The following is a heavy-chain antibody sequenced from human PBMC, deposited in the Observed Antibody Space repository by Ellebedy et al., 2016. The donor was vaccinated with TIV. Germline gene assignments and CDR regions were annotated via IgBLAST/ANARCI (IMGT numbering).Heavy chain of an antibody. CDR1: GYTFNSYY. Sequence: ASVKVSCKASGYTFNSYYMDWVRQAPGQGLEWMGIINPSGGWTKNTQKFQGRVTMTSDTSTTTVYMELSSLRPEDTAVYYCARGAADYDVLTGTGEYFQHWGQGTLVIVSS. CDR3: ARGAADYDVLTGTGEYFQH. D-gene: IGHD3-9*01. CDR2: INPSGGWT. J-gene: IGHJ1*01. V-gene: IGHV1-46*02.